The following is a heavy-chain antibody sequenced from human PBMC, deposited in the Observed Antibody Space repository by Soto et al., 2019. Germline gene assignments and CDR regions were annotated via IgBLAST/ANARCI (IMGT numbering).Heavy chain of an antibody. CDR1: GFSFTGYY. D-gene: IGHD6-6*01. J-gene: IGHJ5*02. CDR3: AKDLTRQLAYWLDP. CDR2: INAHSGGT. Sequence: ASVKVSCKAAGFSFTGYYIHWLRQAPGQGLEWMGWINAHSGGTEYAQKFQGRVTLTRDTSIATAYLTLTSLTSDDTALYYCAKDLTRQLAYWLDPWGQGTQVTVSS. V-gene: IGHV1-2*02.